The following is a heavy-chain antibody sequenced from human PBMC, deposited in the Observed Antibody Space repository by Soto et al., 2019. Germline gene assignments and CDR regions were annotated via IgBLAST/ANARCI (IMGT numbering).Heavy chain of an antibody. Sequence: QVQLVQSGAEVKKPGSSVKVSCKASGDTFSFYTINWVRQAPGLGLEWMGRVNPIVSMSNYAQKCQGRVTSTADKSTNTAYMQLSSLRSEDTAIYYCAASYGSGYRAFDYWGQGALVTVSS. J-gene: IGHJ4*02. D-gene: IGHD3-10*01. V-gene: IGHV1-69*02. CDR1: GDTFSFYT. CDR2: VNPIVSMS. CDR3: AASYGSGYRAFDY.